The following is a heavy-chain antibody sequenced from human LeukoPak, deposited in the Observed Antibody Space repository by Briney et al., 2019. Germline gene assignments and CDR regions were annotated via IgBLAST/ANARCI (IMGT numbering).Heavy chain of an antibody. CDR2: ISSSSSYI. CDR3: AKIFYWIGGSGSPPPHFDY. J-gene: IGHJ4*02. Sequence: GGSLRLSCAASGFTFSSYSMNWVRQAPGKGLEWVSSISSSSSYIYYADSVKGRFTISRDNAKNSLYLQMNSLRAEDTAVYYCAKIFYWIGGSGSPPPHFDYWGQGTLVTVSS. D-gene: IGHD3-10*01. V-gene: IGHV3-21*01. CDR1: GFTFSSYS.